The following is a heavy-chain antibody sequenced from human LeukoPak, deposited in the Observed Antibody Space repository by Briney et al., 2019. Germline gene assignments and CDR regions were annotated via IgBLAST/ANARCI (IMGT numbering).Heavy chain of an antibody. CDR3: ARADYSNYGYAFDI. J-gene: IGHJ3*02. Sequence: SETLSLTCTVSGGSVSSGSYYWSWIRQPPGKGLEWIGYIYYSGSTNYNPSLKSRVTISVDTSKNQFSLKLSSVTAADTAVYYCARADYSNYGYAFDIWGQGTMVTVSS. D-gene: IGHD4-11*01. CDR1: GGSVSSGSYY. CDR2: IYYSGST. V-gene: IGHV4-61*01.